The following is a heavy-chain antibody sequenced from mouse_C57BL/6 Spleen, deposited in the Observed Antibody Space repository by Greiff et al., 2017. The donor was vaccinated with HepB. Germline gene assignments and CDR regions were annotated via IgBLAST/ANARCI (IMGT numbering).Heavy chain of an antibody. V-gene: IGHV6-3*01. D-gene: IGHD1-1*01. CDR1: GFTFSNYW. CDR3: TEGLVLRVATGYAMDY. J-gene: IGHJ4*01. Sequence: EVKLLESGGGLVQPGGSMKLSCVASGFTFSNYWMNWVRQSPEKGLEWVAQIRLKSDNYATHYAETVKGRFTISRDDSKSSVYQQMNNLRAEDTGIYYCTEGLVLRVATGYAMDYWGQGTSVTVSS. CDR2: IRLKSDNYAT.